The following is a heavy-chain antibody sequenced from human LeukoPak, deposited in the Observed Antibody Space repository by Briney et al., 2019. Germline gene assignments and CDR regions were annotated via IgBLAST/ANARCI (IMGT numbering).Heavy chain of an antibody. CDR2: INAGNGNT. V-gene: IGHV1-3*01. CDR3: ARGEVITMVRGGIGNNWLDP. Sequence: GASVKVSCKASGYIFTKYAMYWVRQAPGQRLEWMGWINAGNGNTKYSQKFQVRVTISRDTSAGTAYLELSSLRSEDTAVYYCARGEVITMVRGGIGNNWLDPWGQGTLVTVSS. CDR1: GYIFTKYA. D-gene: IGHD3-10*01. J-gene: IGHJ5*02.